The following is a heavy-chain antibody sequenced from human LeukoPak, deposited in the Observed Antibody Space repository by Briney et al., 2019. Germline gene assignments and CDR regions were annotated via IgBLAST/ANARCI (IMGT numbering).Heavy chain of an antibody. Sequence: PSETLSLTCSVSGVPSYYWGWIRQPPGKGLEWIGSVYTSEYTYYSSALKGRVNISVDTPNKQFSLKLNSVTAADTAVYYCARHRPILADFDYWGQGILVIVSS. CDR1: GVPSYY. J-gene: IGHJ4*02. CDR2: VYTSEYT. CDR3: ARHRPILADFDY. V-gene: IGHV4-39*01.